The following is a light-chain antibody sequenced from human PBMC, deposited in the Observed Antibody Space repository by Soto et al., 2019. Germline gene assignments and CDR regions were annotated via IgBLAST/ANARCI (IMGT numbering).Light chain of an antibody. J-gene: IGLJ2*01. Sequence: QSVLTQPPSASGTPGQRVTISCSGSSSNIGSNTVNWYQHLPGTAPKVLIYSNNQRPSGVPDRVSGSKSGTSVSLAISGLQSEDEADYYCAAWDDSLNGPLFGGGTKLTVL. CDR2: SNN. CDR1: SSNIGSNT. V-gene: IGLV1-44*01. CDR3: AAWDDSLNGPL.